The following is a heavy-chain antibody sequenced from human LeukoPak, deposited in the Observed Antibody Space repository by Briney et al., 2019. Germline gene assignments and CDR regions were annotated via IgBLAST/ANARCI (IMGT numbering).Heavy chain of an antibody. V-gene: IGHV3-23*01. Sequence: LTGGSLRLSCAASGFTFSSYAMSWVRQAPGKGLEWVSAISGSGGGTYYADSVKGRFTISRDNSKNTLYLQMNSLRAEDTAVYYCAKSRLRFLEWSPIDYWGQGTLVTVSS. CDR1: GFTFSSYA. CDR2: ISGSGGGT. J-gene: IGHJ4*02. CDR3: AKSRLRFLEWSPIDY. D-gene: IGHD3-3*01.